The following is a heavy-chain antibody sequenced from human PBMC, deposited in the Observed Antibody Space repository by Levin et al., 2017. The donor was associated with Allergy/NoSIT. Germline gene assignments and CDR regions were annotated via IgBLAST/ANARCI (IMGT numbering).Heavy chain of an antibody. J-gene: IGHJ6*02. V-gene: IGHV3-13*01. CDR2: IGTAGDT. CDR1: RFTFSSYD. Sequence: PGGSLRLSCAASRFTFSSYDMHWVRQAAGKGLEWVSTIGTAGDTYYAASVKGRFTISRENAKNSLYLQMNSLRAGDTAMYYCARAYDFWSGSYYYGMDVWGQGTTVTVSS. CDR3: ARAYDFWSGSYYYGMDV. D-gene: IGHD3-3*01.